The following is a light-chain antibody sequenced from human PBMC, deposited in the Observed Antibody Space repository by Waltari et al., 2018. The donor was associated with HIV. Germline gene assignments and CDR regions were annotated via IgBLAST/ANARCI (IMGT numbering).Light chain of an antibody. Sequence: QSALTQPASVSGSPGQSITISCTGTSRDVGTYNLVSWYQQHPGKAPKLMIYEVTKRPSGFSNRFSGSKSGNTASLTISGLQAEDEADYYCCSYAGSSTWVFGGGTKLTVL. CDR3: CSYAGSSTWV. CDR2: EVT. CDR1: SRDVGTYNL. J-gene: IGLJ3*02. V-gene: IGLV2-23*02.